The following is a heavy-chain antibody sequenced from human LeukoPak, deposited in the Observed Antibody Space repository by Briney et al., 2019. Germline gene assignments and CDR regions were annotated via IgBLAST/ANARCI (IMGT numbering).Heavy chain of an antibody. J-gene: IGHJ5*02. Sequence: NPGESLKISCETSGYSFTTYWIGWVRQMPGKGLEWVGAIYPDDSDSRYSPSFQGQVVISADRSIRTAYLQWNSLKTSDTAMYYCVRQRGSSGTINHFDPWGQGTLVTVSS. D-gene: IGHD3-10*01. V-gene: IGHV5-51*01. CDR2: IYPDDSDS. CDR1: GYSFTTYW. CDR3: VRQRGSSGTINHFDP.